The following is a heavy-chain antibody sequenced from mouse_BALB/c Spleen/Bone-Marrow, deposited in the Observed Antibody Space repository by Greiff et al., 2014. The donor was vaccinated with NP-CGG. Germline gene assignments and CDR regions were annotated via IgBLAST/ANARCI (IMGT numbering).Heavy chain of an antibody. CDR3: ARLITTGGFAY. V-gene: IGHV1-9*01. J-gene: IGHJ3*01. CDR1: GYTFSTYW. CDR2: ILPGCGTT. D-gene: IGHD2-4*01. Sequence: QVQLQESGAELMKPGASVKISCKATGYTFSTYWIEWVKQRPGHGLEWIGEILPGCGTTNYNEKFKGKATFTADTSSNTAYMQLSSLTSEYSAVYYCARLITTGGFAYWGQGTLVTVSA.